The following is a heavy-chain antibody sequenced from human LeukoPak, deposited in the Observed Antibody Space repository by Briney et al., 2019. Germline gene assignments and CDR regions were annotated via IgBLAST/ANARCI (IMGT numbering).Heavy chain of an antibody. CDR1: GYSFSTYW. Sequence: PGESLKISCKASGYSFSTYWIGWVRQKPGKGLEWMGIIYPRDSAIRSSPSFQGQVTFSVDKSISTAYLQWPSLKASDTAVYYCARRTYCGGDCYSPFAFWGQGTLVTVSS. CDR2: IYPRDSAI. CDR3: ARRTYCGGDCYSPFAF. V-gene: IGHV5-51*03. J-gene: IGHJ4*02. D-gene: IGHD2-21*02.